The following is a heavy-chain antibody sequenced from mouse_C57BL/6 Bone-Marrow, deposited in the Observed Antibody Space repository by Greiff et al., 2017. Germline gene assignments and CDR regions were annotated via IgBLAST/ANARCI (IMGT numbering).Heavy chain of an antibody. Sequence: EVQLVASGGGLVQPKGSLKLSCAASGFTFNTYAMHWVRQAPGKGLEWVARIRSKSSNYATYYADSVKDRFTISRDDSQSMLYLQMNNLTTEDTAMYYCVREGYYYGRHYFDYWGQGTTLTVSS. CDR2: IRSKSSNYAT. J-gene: IGHJ2*01. D-gene: IGHD1-1*01. V-gene: IGHV10-3*01. CDR3: VREGYYYGRHYFDY. CDR1: GFTFNTYA.